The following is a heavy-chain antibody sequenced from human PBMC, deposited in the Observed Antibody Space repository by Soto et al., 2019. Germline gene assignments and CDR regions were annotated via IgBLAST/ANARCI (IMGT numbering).Heavy chain of an antibody. J-gene: IGHJ4*02. CDR3: ARDFSPSIAARVCDY. V-gene: IGHV3-11*01. CDR2: ISSSGSTI. CDR1: GFTFSDYY. Sequence: PGGSLRLSCAASGFTFSDYYMSWIRQAPGKGLEWVSYISSSGSTIYYADSVKGRFTISRDNAKNSLYLQMNSLRAEDTAVYYCARDFSPSIAARVCDYWGQGTLVTVSS. D-gene: IGHD6-6*01.